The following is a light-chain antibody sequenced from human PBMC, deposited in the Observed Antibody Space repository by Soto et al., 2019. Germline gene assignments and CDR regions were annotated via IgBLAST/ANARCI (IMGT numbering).Light chain of an antibody. CDR1: SGHSSYS. CDR2: VTSDGSH. V-gene: IGLV4-69*01. CDR3: QTWGTGIRV. J-gene: IGLJ3*02. Sequence: QSVLTQSPSASASLGASVKLTCTLSSGHSSYSIAWHQQQSEKGPRYLMKVTSDGSHSKGDGIPDRFSGSSSGAERFLTISSLQSDDEAVYYCQTWGTGIRVFGGGTQLTVL.